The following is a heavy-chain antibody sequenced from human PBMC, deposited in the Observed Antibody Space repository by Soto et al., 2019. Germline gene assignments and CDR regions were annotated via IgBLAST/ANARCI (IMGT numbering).Heavy chain of an antibody. CDR3: ARGGLKGGYAFPQPMDV. J-gene: IGHJ6*02. D-gene: IGHD5-12*01. CDR2: ISSSSYI. V-gene: IGHV3-21*01. CDR1: GFTFSSYS. Sequence: GGSLRLSCAASGFTFSSYSMNWVRQAPGKGLEWVSSISSSSYIYYADSVKGRFTISRDNAKNSLYLQMNSLRAEDTAVYYCARGGLKGGYAFPQPMDVWGQGTTVTVSS.